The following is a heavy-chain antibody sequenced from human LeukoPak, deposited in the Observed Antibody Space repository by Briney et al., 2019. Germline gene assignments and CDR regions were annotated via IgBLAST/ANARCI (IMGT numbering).Heavy chain of an antibody. J-gene: IGHJ3*02. D-gene: IGHD3-22*01. CDR2: IKQDGSEK. V-gene: IGHV3-7*03. CDR3: ASRDYYDSSGYYDAFDI. Sequence: GGSLRLSCAASGFTFSSYWMSWVRQAPGKGLEWVANIKQDGSEKYYVDSVKGRFTISRDNAKNSLYLQMNSLRAEDTAAYYCASRDYYDSSGYYDAFDIWGQGTMVTVSS. CDR1: GFTFSSYW.